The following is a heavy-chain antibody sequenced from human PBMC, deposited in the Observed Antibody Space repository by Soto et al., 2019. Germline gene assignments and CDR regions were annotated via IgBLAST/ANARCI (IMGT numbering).Heavy chain of an antibody. CDR1: GGTFSSYA. Sequence: ASVKVSCKASGGTFSSYAISWVRQAPGQGLEWMGGIIPIFGTANYAQKFQGRVTITADESTSTAYMELSSLRSEDTAVYYCARDPPIYYYGMDVWGQGTTVTVSS. CDR3: ARDPPIYYYGMDV. V-gene: IGHV1-69*13. J-gene: IGHJ6*02. CDR2: IIPIFGTA.